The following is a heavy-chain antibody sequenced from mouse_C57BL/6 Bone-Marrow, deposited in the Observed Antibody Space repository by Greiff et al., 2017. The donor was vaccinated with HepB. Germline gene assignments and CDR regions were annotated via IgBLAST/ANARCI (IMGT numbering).Heavy chain of an antibody. CDR1: GFNIKDDY. V-gene: IGHV14-4*01. D-gene: IGHD2-1*01. CDR2: IDPENGDT. J-gene: IGHJ3*01. CDR3: TTKGYYDNSWFAY. Sequence: VQLQQSGAELVRPGASVKLSCTASGFNIKDDYMHWVKQRPEQGLEWIGWIDPENGDTEYASKFQGKATITADTSSNTAYLQLSSLTSEDTAVYYCTTKGYYDNSWFAYWGQGTLVTVSA.